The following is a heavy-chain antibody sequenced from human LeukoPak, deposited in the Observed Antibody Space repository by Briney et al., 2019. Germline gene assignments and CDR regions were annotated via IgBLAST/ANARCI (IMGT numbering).Heavy chain of an antibody. CDR2: ISAYNGNT. V-gene: IGHV1-18*01. D-gene: IGHD6-13*01. CDR1: GYTFTSYG. Sequence: ASVKVSCKGSGYTFTSYGISWVRQAPGQGLEWMGWISAYNGNTNYAQKLQGRVTMTTDTSTSTAYMELRSLRSDDTAVYYCARVIAAAGTLAYWGQGTLVTVSS. CDR3: ARVIAAAGTLAY. J-gene: IGHJ4*02.